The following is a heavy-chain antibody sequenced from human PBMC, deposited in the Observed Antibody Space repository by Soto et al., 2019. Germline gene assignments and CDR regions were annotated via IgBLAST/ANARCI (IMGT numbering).Heavy chain of an antibody. CDR3: ARARWYDAFDV. V-gene: IGHV4-38-2*01. CDR1: GFFISSGNY. J-gene: IGHJ3*01. CDR2: IFHGGNT. Sequence: SETLSLTCAVSGFFISSGNYWGWIRKPPGKGLEWIGSIFHGGNTYYNPSFKSRVTISVDMSKNQFSLKLNSVTAADTAVYYCARARWYDAFDVWGQGTVVTVSS. D-gene: IGHD2-15*01.